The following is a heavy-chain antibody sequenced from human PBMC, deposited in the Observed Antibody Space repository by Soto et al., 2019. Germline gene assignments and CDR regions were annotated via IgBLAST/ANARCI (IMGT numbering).Heavy chain of an antibody. Sequence: EVQLVESGGGLVQPGGSLRLSCETSGLPLRIYWRPWVGKAQGKGLMWVARITPDGSYTSYADSVKGRFTISRDNAKNTLYLQMNGLRAEDTAIYYCARDLIIVDTPGDDFDYWGQGTLVAVSS. CDR1: GLPLRIYW. V-gene: IGHV3-74*01. CDR3: ARDLIIVDTPGDDFDY. CDR2: ITPDGSYT. J-gene: IGHJ4*02. D-gene: IGHD5-12*01.